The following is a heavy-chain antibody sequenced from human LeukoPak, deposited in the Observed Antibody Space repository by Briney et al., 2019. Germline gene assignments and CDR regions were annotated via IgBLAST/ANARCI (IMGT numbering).Heavy chain of an antibody. D-gene: IGHD1-26*01. CDR1: GFTFSEYA. CDR2: ISYDGRQK. J-gene: IGHJ6*02. Sequence: GGSLRLSCAASGFTFSEYAMHWVRQAPGKGLEWVAVISYDGRQKYYGDSVKGRFTISRDNSKNTLYLQMNSLRAEDTAVYYCAKDSSFGTGGSLDYYYYGMDVWGQGTTVTVSS. V-gene: IGHV3-30-3*01. CDR3: AKDSSFGTGGSLDYYYYGMDV.